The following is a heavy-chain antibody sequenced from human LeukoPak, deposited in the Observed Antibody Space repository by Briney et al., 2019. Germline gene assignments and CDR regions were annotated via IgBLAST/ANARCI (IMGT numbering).Heavy chain of an antibody. CDR1: GYTFTSYY. J-gene: IGHJ4*02. V-gene: IGHV1-46*01. CDR2: INPSGGST. Sequence: ASVKVSCKASGYTFTSYYIHWVRQAPGQGLEWMGIINPSGGSTSYAQKFQGRVTMTRDTSTSTVYMELGSLRSEDTAVYYCARDSGWWMFDYWGQGTLVTVSS. CDR3: ARDSGWWMFDY. D-gene: IGHD6-19*01.